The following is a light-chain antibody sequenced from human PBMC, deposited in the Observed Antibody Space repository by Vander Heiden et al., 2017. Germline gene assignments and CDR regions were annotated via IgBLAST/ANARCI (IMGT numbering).Light chain of an antibody. V-gene: IGLV4-69*01. J-gene: IGLJ2*01. CDR1: SGHSNYA. Sequence: QLVVTQSPSASASLGASVKLTCILSSGHSNYAIAWHQQQPEKGPRYLMKVNSDGTHRKGDGIPDRFSGSSSGAERYLTISTLQSEDEAYYYCQTWDTGMVIIGGGTKLTVL. CDR3: QTWDTGMVI. CDR2: VNSDGTH.